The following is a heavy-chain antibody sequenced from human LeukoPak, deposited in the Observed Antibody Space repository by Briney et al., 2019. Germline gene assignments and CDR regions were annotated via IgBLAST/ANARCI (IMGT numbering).Heavy chain of an antibody. CDR1: GYAITSGGFS. J-gene: IGHJ4*02. V-gene: IGHV4-30-2*03. D-gene: IGHD3-3*01. Sequence: SETLSLTCTVSGYAITSGGFSWNWIRQPPGKGLEWIGCIYDRGPAYYNPSLKSRVTISVDTSKNQFSLKLSSVTAADTAVYYCATLGFWSGYYYFDYWGQGTLVTVSS. CDR3: ATLGFWSGYYYFDY. CDR2: IYDRGPA.